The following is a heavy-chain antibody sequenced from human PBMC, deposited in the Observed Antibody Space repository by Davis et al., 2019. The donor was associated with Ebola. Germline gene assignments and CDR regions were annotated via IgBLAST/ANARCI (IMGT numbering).Heavy chain of an antibody. D-gene: IGHD3-16*01. Sequence: GESLKISCAASGFTFSSYSMNWVRQAPGKGLEWVSYISSSSSTIYYADSVKGRFTISRDNAKNSLYLQMNSLRDEDTAVYYCARGRGGNPQRFDYWGQGTLVTVSS. CDR3: ARGRGGNPQRFDY. J-gene: IGHJ4*02. V-gene: IGHV3-48*02. CDR1: GFTFSSYS. CDR2: ISSSSSTI.